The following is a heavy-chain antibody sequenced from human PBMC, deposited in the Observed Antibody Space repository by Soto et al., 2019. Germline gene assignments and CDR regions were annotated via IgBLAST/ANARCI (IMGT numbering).Heavy chain of an antibody. CDR2: ISGSGGNT. J-gene: IGHJ3*02. CDR3: AKASYYDYVWGSYGSWGAFDI. V-gene: IGHV3-23*01. D-gene: IGHD3-16*02. CDR1: GLTFSSYA. Sequence: HPVGSLRLSCAASGLTFSSYAMSWVRQAPGKGLEWVSVISGSGGNTYYADSVKGRFTISRDNSKNTLYLQMNSLRAEDTAVYYCAKASYYDYVWGSYGSWGAFDIWGQGTMVTVSS.